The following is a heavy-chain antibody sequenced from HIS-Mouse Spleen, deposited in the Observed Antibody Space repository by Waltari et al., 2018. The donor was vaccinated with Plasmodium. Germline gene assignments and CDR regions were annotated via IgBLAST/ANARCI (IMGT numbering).Heavy chain of an antibody. CDR1: GGSFSGYY. CDR2: INHSGST. V-gene: IGHV4-34*01. Sequence: QVQLQQWGAGLLKPSETLSLTCAVYGGSFSGYYWSWIRQPPGQGLEWIGEINHSGSTNYNPSLKSRVTISVDTSKNQFSLKLSSVTAADTAVYYCARGPGYSSGWYYCDYWGQGTLVTVSS. D-gene: IGHD6-19*01. CDR3: ARGPGYSSGWYYCDY. J-gene: IGHJ4*02.